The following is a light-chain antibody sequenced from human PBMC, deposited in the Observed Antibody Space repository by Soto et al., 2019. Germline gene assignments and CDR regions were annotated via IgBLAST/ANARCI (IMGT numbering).Light chain of an antibody. Sequence: EVVLTQSPDTLSLSPGERATLSCSASQTVSSNLAWYQQKPGQAPRLLIYGASSRATGIPDRFSGSGSGTDFTLTISRLEPEDFAVYYCQQYGSSITFGQGTRLEIK. J-gene: IGKJ5*01. CDR2: GAS. CDR3: QQYGSSIT. V-gene: IGKV3-20*01. CDR1: QTVSSN.